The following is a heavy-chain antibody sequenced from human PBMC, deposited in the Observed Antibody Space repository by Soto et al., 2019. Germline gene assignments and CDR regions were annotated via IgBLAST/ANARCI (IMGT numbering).Heavy chain of an antibody. CDR2: ISGTSSTI. V-gene: IGHV3-48*01. CDR1: GFTFSSYS. J-gene: IGHJ5*02. D-gene: IGHD3-3*01. Sequence: GGSLRLSCAASGFTFSSYSMNWVRQAPGKGLEWVSYISGTSSTIYYADSVKGRFTISRDNAKNSLFLQMNSLRAEDTAVYYCAIFGVVIISRGRWFDPWGQGTLVTVSS. CDR3: AIFGVVIISRGRWFDP.